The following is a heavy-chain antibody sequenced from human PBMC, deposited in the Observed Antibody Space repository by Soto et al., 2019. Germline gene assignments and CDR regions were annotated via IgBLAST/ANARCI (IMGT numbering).Heavy chain of an antibody. J-gene: IGHJ5*02. Sequence: ASVKVSCKVSGYTLTELSMHWVRQAPGKGLEWMGGFDPEDGETIYAQKFQGRVTMTEDTSTDTAYMELSSLRSEDTAVYYCATEVYGSGSYQFDPWGQGTLVTVSS. CDR1: GYTLTELS. V-gene: IGHV1-24*01. CDR2: FDPEDGET. CDR3: ATEVYGSGSYQFDP. D-gene: IGHD3-10*01.